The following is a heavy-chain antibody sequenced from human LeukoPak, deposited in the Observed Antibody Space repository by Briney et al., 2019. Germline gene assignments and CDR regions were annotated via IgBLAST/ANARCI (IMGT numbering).Heavy chain of an antibody. V-gene: IGHV3-21*01. CDR2: ISSSSSYI. J-gene: IGHJ6*03. CDR3: ARDAVPAAMGLNYYYYYMDV. Sequence: PGGSLRLSCAASGFTFSSYSMNWVRQAPGKGLEWVSSISSSSSYIYYADSVKGRFTISRDNAKNSLYLQMNSLRAEDTAVYYCARDAVPAAMGLNYYYYYMDVWGKGTTVTVSS. CDR1: GFTFSSYS. D-gene: IGHD2-2*01.